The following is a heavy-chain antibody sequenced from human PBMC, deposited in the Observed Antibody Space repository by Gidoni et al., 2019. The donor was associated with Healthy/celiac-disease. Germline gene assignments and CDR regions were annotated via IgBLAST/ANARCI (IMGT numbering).Heavy chain of an antibody. D-gene: IGHD3-10*01. J-gene: IGHJ5*02. Sequence: VQLQQWLAGLLKPSATLSPPCAVYGGSFTGYYCSWIRQPPGKGLQWIGEIYQSGSATYNPSLKSRVTISVDTSKNQFSRKLSSVTAADTAVYYCARVWGSMVRGSPHWFDPWGQGTLVTVSS. CDR2: IYQSGSA. CDR3: ARVWGSMVRGSPHWFDP. CDR1: GGSFTGYY. V-gene: IGHV4-34*01.